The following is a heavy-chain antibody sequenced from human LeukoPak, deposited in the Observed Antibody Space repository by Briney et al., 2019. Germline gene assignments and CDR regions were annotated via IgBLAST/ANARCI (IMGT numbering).Heavy chain of an antibody. CDR2: ISGSGGST. D-gene: IGHD6-13*01. J-gene: IGHJ4*02. V-gene: IGHV3-23*01. CDR3: ARACIAAAGNYFDY. Sequence: GGSLRLSCAASGFTFSSYAMSWVRQAPGKGLEWVSAISGSGGSTYYADSVKGRYTISRGNSKNTLYLQMNSLRAEDTAVYYCARACIAAAGNYFDYWGQGTLVTVSS. CDR1: GFTFSSYA.